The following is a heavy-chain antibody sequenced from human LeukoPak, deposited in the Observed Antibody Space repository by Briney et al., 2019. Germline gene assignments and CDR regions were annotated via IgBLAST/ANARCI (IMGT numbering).Heavy chain of an antibody. CDR3: ARGGGYNHFDY. CDR1: GGSFSGYY. CDR2: INHCGST. D-gene: IGHD5-24*01. Sequence: MSSETLSLTCAVYGGSFSGYYWSWIRQPPGKGLEWIGEINHCGSTNYNPSLKSRVTISVDTSKNQFSLKLSSVTAADTAVYYCARGGGYNHFDYWGQGTLVTVSS. V-gene: IGHV4-34*01. J-gene: IGHJ4*02.